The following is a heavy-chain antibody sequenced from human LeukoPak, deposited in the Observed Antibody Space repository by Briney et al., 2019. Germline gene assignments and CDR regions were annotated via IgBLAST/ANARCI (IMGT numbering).Heavy chain of an antibody. V-gene: IGHV1-2*02. CDR3: ATGVGPLSRFYFDQ. J-gene: IGHJ4*01. CDR1: GYTFTGYY. Sequence: GASVKVSCKASGYTFTGYYMHWVRQAPGQGPEWMGWINPNSGGTNYAQKFQGRVTMTRDTSISTAYMELSRLRSEDAAVYYCATGVGPLSRFYFDQWGQGTLIAVSS. D-gene: IGHD1-26*01. CDR2: INPNSGGT.